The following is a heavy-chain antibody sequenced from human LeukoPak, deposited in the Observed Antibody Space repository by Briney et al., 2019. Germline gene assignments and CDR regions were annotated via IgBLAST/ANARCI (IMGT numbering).Heavy chain of an antibody. CDR1: GGTLSSYA. Sequence: SVKVSCKASGGTLSSYAISWVRQAPGQGLEWMGGIIPIFGTANYAQKFQGRVTITTDKSTSTAYMELSSLRSEDTAVYYCARHTITMVRGVSFDYWGQGTLVTVSS. CDR3: ARHTITMVRGVSFDY. J-gene: IGHJ4*02. CDR2: IIPIFGTA. D-gene: IGHD3-10*01. V-gene: IGHV1-69*05.